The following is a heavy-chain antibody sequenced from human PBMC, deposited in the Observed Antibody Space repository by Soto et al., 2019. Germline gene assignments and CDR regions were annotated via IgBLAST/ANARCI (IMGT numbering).Heavy chain of an antibody. J-gene: IGHJ5*02. CDR3: ARGFRVAATRWWFDP. Sequence: QVQLVQSGAEVKKPGASVKVSCKSSGYTFTSYDISWVRQAPGQGLEWMGWISTYNGNTNYAQKLQGRGTMTTDTDTSTAYMELRSLRSDDTAVYYCARGFRVAATRWWFDPWGQGTLVTVSS. D-gene: IGHD2-15*01. CDR1: GYTFTSYD. V-gene: IGHV1-18*01. CDR2: ISTYNGNT.